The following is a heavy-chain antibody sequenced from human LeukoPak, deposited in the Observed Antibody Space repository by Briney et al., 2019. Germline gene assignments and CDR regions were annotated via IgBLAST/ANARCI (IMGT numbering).Heavy chain of an antibody. CDR3: ARSSSGWYPNY. V-gene: IGHV4-61*01. D-gene: IGHD6-19*01. CDR1: GGSISSPTYH. J-gene: IGHJ4*02. Sequence: SETLSLTCTVSGGSISSPTYHWGWIRQPPGKGLEWIGYIYYSGSTNYNPSLKSRVTISVDTSNNQISLKLCSVTAADTAVYYCARSSSGWYPNYWGQGSLVTVSS. CDR2: IYYSGST.